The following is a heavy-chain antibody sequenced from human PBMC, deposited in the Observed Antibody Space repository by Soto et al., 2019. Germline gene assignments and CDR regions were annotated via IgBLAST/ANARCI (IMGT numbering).Heavy chain of an antibody. CDR2: IYYSGST. J-gene: IGHJ4*02. V-gene: IGHV4-31*03. CDR1: GGSISSGGYY. CDR3: ARATELFFDY. D-gene: IGHD3-10*01. Sequence: SETLSLTCTVSGGSISSGGYYWSWIRQHPGKGLEWIGYIYYSGSTYYNLSLKSRVIISIDTSKNQFSLKLSSVTAADTAVYYCARATELFFDYWGQGTLVTVYS.